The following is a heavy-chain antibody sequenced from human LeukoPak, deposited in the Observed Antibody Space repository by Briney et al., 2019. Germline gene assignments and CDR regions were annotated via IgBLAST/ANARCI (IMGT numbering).Heavy chain of an antibody. Sequence: QSGGSLRLSCAASRYPFSSYEMNWVRQAPGKRLQWVSYISSSGNKIYYAASVKGRFTISRDNAKNSLYLQIDSLRAEDTAVYYCARGQRPQYTSTWDNWFDPWGQGTQVTVSS. V-gene: IGHV3-48*03. J-gene: IGHJ5*02. D-gene: IGHD2-2*01. CDR1: RYPFSSYE. CDR3: ARGQRPQYTSTWDNWFDP. CDR2: ISSSGNKI.